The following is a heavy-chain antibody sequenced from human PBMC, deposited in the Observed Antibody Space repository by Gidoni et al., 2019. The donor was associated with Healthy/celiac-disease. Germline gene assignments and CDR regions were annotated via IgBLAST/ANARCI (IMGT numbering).Heavy chain of an antibody. J-gene: IGHJ5*02. D-gene: IGHD3-10*01. V-gene: IGHV4-34*01. CDR1: GGSFSGYY. Sequence: QVQLQQWGAGLLKPSETLSLTCAVYGGSFSGYYWSWIRQPPGKGLEWIGEINHSGSTNYNPSLKSRFTISVDTSKNQFSLKLSSVTAADTAVYYCARERTRRDPLLWFRELNWFDPWGQGTLVTVSS. CDR2: INHSGST. CDR3: ARERTRRDPLLWFRELNWFDP.